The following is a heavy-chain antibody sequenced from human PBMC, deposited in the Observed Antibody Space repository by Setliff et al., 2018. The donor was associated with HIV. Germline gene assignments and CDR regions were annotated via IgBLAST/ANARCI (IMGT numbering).Heavy chain of an antibody. Sequence: SETLSLTCAVYGGSFSGYSWTWIRQSPGKGLEWIGEMNHSEHYYNPTLKSRVTISMDTSKNQFSLRLTSVTAADTAVYFCSRDVAPPVAGDLWSGDAYWGRGTLVTVSS. J-gene: IGHJ4*02. D-gene: IGHD3-3*01. CDR1: GGSFSGYS. CDR3: SRDVAPPVAGDLWSGDAY. CDR2: MNHSEH. V-gene: IGHV4-34*01.